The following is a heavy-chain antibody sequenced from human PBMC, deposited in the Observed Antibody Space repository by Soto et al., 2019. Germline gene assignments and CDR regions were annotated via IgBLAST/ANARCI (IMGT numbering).Heavy chain of an antibody. D-gene: IGHD3-22*01. CDR2: TYYRSKWYN. V-gene: IGHV6-1*01. CDR1: GDSVSSNSAA. J-gene: IGHJ4*02. Sequence: SQTLSLTCAISGDSVSSNSAAWNWIRQSPSRGLEWLGRTYYRSKWYNDYAVSVRSRITINPDTSKNQFSLQLNSVTPEDTAVYYCAREYYYDSSGYPNYFDYWGQGTRVTVSS. CDR3: AREYYYDSSGYPNYFDY.